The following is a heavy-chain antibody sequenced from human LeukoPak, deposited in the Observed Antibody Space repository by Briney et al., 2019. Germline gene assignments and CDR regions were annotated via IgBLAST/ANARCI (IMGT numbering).Heavy chain of an antibody. V-gene: IGHV3-23*01. CDR2: ITGSGGST. D-gene: IGHD3-3*01. Sequence: PGGSLRLSCAASGFTFSSHAMGWVRQAPGKGLVWVSSITGSGGSTYYGDSVKGRFTISRDNSKNTLYLQMNSLRAEDTAVYYCAKDGGGSSEWLPPMDVWGQGTTVTVSS. J-gene: IGHJ6*02. CDR3: AKDGGGSSEWLPPMDV. CDR1: GFTFSSHA.